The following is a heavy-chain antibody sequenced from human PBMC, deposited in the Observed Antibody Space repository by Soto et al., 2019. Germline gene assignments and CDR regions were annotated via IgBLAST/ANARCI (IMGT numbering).Heavy chain of an antibody. CDR3: AKDQGIAASHGID. CDR1: GFTFNKYG. J-gene: IGHJ3*01. CDR2: ISSDGSDK. Sequence: PGGSLRLSCAASGFTFNKYGMHWVRQAPGTGLEWVAAISSDGSDKYYADSVKGRLTISRDNSKNTLYLQMHSLRAEDTAVYYCAKDQGIAASHGIDWGQGTMVTVSS. V-gene: IGHV3-30*18. D-gene: IGHD6-13*01.